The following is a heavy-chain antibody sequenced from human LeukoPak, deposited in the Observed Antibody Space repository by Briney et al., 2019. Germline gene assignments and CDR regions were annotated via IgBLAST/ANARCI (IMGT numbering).Heavy chain of an antibody. D-gene: IGHD3-10*01. J-gene: IGHJ4*02. CDR3: ATHPYYYGSGSYYNGDY. Sequence: ASVKVSCKASGYTFTSYDINWVRQATGQGLEWMGWMNPNSGNTGYAQKFQGRVTMTRNTSISTAYMELGSLRSEDTAVYYCATHPYYYGSGSYYNGDYWGQGTLVTVSS. V-gene: IGHV1-8*01. CDR2: MNPNSGNT. CDR1: GYTFTSYD.